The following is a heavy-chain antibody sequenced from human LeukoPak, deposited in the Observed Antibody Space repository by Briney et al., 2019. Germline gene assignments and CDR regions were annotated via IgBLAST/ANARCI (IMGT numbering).Heavy chain of an antibody. CDR2: IKSKTTGGTT. J-gene: IGHJ4*02. Sequence: GGSLRLSCAAWGLSFSNAWMSWVRQAPGKGLEWVGRIKSKTTGGTTDFAAPVKGRFTISRDDSKNTLYLQMNSLKTEDTAVYYCTTCTGGSCYSDYWGQGTLVTVSS. V-gene: IGHV3-15*01. D-gene: IGHD2-15*01. CDR3: TTCTGGSCYSDY. CDR1: GLSFSNAW.